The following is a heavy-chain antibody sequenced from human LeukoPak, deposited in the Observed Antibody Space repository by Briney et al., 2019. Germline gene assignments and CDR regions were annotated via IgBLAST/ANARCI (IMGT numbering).Heavy chain of an antibody. Sequence: GGSLRLSCAASGFTFSNYWMSWVRQAPGKGLEWVANIKQDGSEKYYVDSVKGRFTISRDNAKNSLYLQMNSLRAEDTAVYYCAKESVLGSGWYYFDYWGQGTLVTVSS. CDR1: GFTFSNYW. J-gene: IGHJ4*02. D-gene: IGHD6-19*01. V-gene: IGHV3-7*01. CDR3: AKESVLGSGWYYFDY. CDR2: IKQDGSEK.